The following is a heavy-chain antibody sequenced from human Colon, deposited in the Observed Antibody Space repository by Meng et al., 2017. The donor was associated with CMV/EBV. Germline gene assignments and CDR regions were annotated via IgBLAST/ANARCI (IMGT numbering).Heavy chain of an antibody. V-gene: IGHV1-2*06. CDR1: GYTFPAYY. Sequence: KASGYTFPAYYMHWVRPAPGQGLEWMGRINPNSGATNSAQKFQGRVTMTRDTSISTAYMKLSSLRSDDTAVYYCARCPMVRGGCAFDPWGQGTLVTVSS. CDR3: ARCPMVRGGCAFDP. CDR2: INPNSGAT. J-gene: IGHJ5*02. D-gene: IGHD3-10*01.